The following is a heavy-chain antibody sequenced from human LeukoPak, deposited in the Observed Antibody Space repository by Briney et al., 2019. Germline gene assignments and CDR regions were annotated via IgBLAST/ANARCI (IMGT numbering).Heavy chain of an antibody. CDR1: GFTFSSYN. D-gene: IGHD4-11*01. CDR2: TSVRTNNR. J-gene: IGHJ3*02. CDR3: AREPTTTHDALDI. Sequence: GGSLRLSCATSGFTFSSYNMSWVRQAPGKGLEWVSATSVRTNNRYHADSVKGRFTISRDNAKNSLYLQMNSLRAEDTAVYYCAREPTTTHDALDIWGPGTMVTVSS. V-gene: IGHV3-21*01.